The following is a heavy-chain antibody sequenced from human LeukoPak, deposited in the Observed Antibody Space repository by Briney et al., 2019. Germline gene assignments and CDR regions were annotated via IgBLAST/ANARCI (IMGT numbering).Heavy chain of an antibody. CDR2: INHSGST. V-gene: IGHV4-34*01. CDR1: GGSFSGYY. D-gene: IGHD1-1*01. J-gene: IGHJ4*02. Sequence: SETLSLTCAVYGGSFSGYYWSWIRQPPGKGLEWIGEINHSGSTNYKSSLKSRATISVDTSKNQFSLKLNSVTAADTAVYYCARAGFALAPHRGTPFDYWGQGTLVTVSS. CDR3: ARAGFALAPHRGTPFDY.